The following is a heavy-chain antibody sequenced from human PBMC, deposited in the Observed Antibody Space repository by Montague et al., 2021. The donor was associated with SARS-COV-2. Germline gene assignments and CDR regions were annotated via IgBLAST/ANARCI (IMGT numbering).Heavy chain of an antibody. CDR3: ARGFRTVEMPTISFDY. Sequence: SETLSLTCVVYGESVSGFYWGWIRQPPGEGLEWLGEINHSGSPNYNPSLKSRVTMSLDTSKNQFSLKLSSVTAADTAVYFCARGFRTVEMPTISFDYWGQGTLVTVSS. V-gene: IGHV4-34*01. J-gene: IGHJ4*02. D-gene: IGHD5-24*01. CDR1: GESVSGFY. CDR2: INHSGSP.